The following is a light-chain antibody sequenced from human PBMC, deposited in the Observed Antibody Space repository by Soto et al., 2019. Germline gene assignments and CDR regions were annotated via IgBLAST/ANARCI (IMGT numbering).Light chain of an antibody. CDR1: QSVSSSY. Sequence: EIVLTQSPGTLSLSPGERATLSCRASQSVSSSYLAWYQQKPGQAPRLLIYGASSRATGIPDRFSGSGSRTDFTLTIGRLEPEDLAVYYCQQYGSSPLLTFGGGTKVEIK. J-gene: IGKJ4*01. CDR3: QQYGSSPLLT. V-gene: IGKV3-20*01. CDR2: GAS.